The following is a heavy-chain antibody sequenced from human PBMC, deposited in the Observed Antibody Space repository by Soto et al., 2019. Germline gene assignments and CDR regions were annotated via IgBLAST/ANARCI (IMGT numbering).Heavy chain of an antibody. CDR1: GFTFSSYA. CDR3: AKDYTWIVACFGY. Sequence: GGSLRLSCAASGFTFSSYAMSWVRQAPGKGLEWVSAISSSGGSTYYADSVKGRFTVSRDNSKNTLYLQMNGLRAEDTAVYHCAKDYTWIVACFGYWGQGTPVTVSS. D-gene: IGHD5-12*01. V-gene: IGHV3-23*01. J-gene: IGHJ4*02. CDR2: ISSSGGST.